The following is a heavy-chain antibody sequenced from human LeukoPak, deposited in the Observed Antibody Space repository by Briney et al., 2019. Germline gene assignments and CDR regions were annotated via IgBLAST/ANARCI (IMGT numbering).Heavy chain of an antibody. CDR3: VRAVPAAILGAFDI. D-gene: IGHD2-2*02. Sequence: GGSLRLSRAVSGFTFSDYYMSWICQAPGKGLEWVSYISSGGSPIYYADSVKGRFTISRDNAKNSLYLQMNSLRAEDTAVYYCVRAVPAAILGAFDIWGQGTMVTVSS. CDR2: ISSGGSPI. CDR1: GFTFSDYY. J-gene: IGHJ3*02. V-gene: IGHV3-11*04.